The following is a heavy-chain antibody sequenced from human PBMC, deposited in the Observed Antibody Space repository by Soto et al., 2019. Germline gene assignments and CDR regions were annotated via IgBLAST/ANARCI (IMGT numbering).Heavy chain of an antibody. CDR2: ISYDGGVE. CDR3: AKPSEPFRAPYYFDS. D-gene: IGHD1-26*01. J-gene: IGHJ4*02. V-gene: IGHV3-30*18. CDR1: GFTFSKYG. Sequence: GGSLRLSCAASGFTFSKYGMHWVRQAPGKGLEWVAVISYDGGVEYYGDSVKGRFTISRDNSQHTLFLQMTSLRAEDTAVYYCAKPSEPFRAPYYFDSWGRGTLVTVSS.